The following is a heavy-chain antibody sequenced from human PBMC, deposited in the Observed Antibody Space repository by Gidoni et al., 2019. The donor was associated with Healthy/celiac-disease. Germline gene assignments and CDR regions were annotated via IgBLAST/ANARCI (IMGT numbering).Heavy chain of an antibody. CDR1: AGNSASYS. D-gene: IGHD2-2*01. V-gene: IGHV1-69*04. CDR3: AREGCSSTSCYEWSWFDP. J-gene: IGHJ5*02. Sequence: VQLVHSVAAVKNPGSSVKVSCTPSAGNSASYSISWVRQADGQGLEWMGRIILIVGIANYAQKFQGRVTITADKSTSTAYMELSSLRSENTAVYYCAREGCSSTSCYEWSWFDPWGQGTLVTVSS. CDR2: IILIVGIA.